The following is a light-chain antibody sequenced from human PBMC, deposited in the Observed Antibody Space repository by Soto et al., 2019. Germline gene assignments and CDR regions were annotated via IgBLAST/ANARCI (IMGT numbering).Light chain of an antibody. J-gene: IGLJ1*01. CDR1: SSDVGGYNY. CDR3: SSYTSSSPL. CDR2: EVS. V-gene: IGLV2-14*01. Sequence: QSALTQPASVSGSPGQSITISCTGTSSDVGGYNYVSWYQQHPGKAPKLMIYEVSNRPSGVSNRFSGSKSGNTASLTISGLQAEDEADYYCSSYTSSSPLFGTATKLTVL.